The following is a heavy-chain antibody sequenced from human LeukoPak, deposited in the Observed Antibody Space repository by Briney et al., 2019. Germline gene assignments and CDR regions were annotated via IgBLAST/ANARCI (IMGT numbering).Heavy chain of an antibody. D-gene: IGHD6-19*01. Sequence: PSETLSLTCTVSGGSISSSPYYWGWLRPPPGQGLEWLGNIYYSGSTYYNPSLKTRVTISVDTSKNQFSLKLTSVTAADTAVYYCARHASVDGNWPRPLDYWGQGSLVTVSS. V-gene: IGHV4-39*01. CDR2: IYYSGST. CDR1: GGSISSSPYY. J-gene: IGHJ4*02. CDR3: ARHASVDGNWPRPLDY.